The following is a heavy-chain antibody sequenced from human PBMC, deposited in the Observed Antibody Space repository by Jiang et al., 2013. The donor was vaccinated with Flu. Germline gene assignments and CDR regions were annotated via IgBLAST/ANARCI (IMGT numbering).Heavy chain of an antibody. CDR1: SGSIRSHY. J-gene: IGHJ3*02. D-gene: IGHD7-27*01. V-gene: IGHV4-59*08. Sequence: GLVKPSETLSLTCTVSSGSIRSHYWSWIRQPPGKGLEWIGYIYYSGSTTNYNPSLKSRVTMSVDTSKNQVSLKLTSVTAADTAVYYCARLDWGVDGFDIWGQGTMVTVSS. CDR2: IYYSGSTT. CDR3: ARLDWGVDGFDI.